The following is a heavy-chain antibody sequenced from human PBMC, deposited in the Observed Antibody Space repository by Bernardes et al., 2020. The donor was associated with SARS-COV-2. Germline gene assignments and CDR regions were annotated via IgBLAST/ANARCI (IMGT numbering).Heavy chain of an antibody. J-gene: IGHJ3*02. D-gene: IGHD4-17*01. CDR3: AKVSPDDYGDHAAFDI. CDR1: GFTFSSYA. Sequence: GSLRLSCAASGFTFSSYAMSWVRQAPGKGLEWVSAISGSGGSTYYADSVKGRFTISRDNSKNTLYLQMNSLRAEDTAVYYCAKVSPDDYGDHAAFDIWGQGTMVTVSS. CDR2: ISGSGGST. V-gene: IGHV3-23*01.